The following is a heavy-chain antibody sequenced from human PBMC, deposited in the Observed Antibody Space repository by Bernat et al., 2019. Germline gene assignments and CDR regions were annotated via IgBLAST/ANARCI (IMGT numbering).Heavy chain of an antibody. CDR3: ARHLSNGWYCFDY. V-gene: IGHV4-39*01. J-gene: IGHJ4*02. Sequence: QLQLQESGPGLVKPSETLSLTCNVSGGSISSTTYYWGWIRQPPGKGLEWIGSIYYSGSTYYNPSLKSRVTISVDTPKNQFSLKLSSVTAADTAVYYCARHLSNGWYCFDYWGQGRLVTVSS. CDR2: IYYSGST. D-gene: IGHD6-19*01. CDR1: GGSISSTTYY.